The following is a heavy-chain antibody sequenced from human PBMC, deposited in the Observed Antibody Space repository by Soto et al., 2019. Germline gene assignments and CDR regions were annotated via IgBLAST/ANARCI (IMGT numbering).Heavy chain of an antibody. CDR2: IIPIFGTA. CDR1: GGTFSSYA. CDR3: ARRRFLEWLFFDY. V-gene: IGHV1-69*06. J-gene: IGHJ4*02. Sequence: ASVKVSCKASGGTFSSYAISWVRQAPGQGLEWMGGIIPIFGTANYAQKFQGRVTITADKSTSTAYMELSSLRSEDTAVYYCARRRFLEWLFFDYWGQGTLVTVSS. D-gene: IGHD3-3*01.